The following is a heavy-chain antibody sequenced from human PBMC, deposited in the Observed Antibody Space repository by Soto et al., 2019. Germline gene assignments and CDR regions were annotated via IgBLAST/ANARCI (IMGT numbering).Heavy chain of an antibody. CDR2: INAGNGNT. D-gene: IGHD3-22*01. J-gene: IGHJ4*02. CDR1: GYTFTSYG. CDR3: ARSIVVVTSIDY. V-gene: IGHV1-18*01. Sequence: ASVKVSFKASGYTFTSYGIIWVRQAPGQGLERMRWINAGNGNTKYSQKFQVRVTITRNTSASTAHMELSSLRSEDTAVYYCARSIVVVTSIDYWGPGALVTVSS.